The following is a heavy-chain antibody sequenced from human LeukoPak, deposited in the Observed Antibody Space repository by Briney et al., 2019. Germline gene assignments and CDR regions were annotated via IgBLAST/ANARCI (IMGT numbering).Heavy chain of an antibody. V-gene: IGHV4-34*01. CDR3: ARTSGSFDY. D-gene: IGHD3-3*01. CDR1: GGSFSGYY. Sequence: SETLSLTCAVYGGSFSGYYWSWIRQPPGKGLEWIGEINHSGSTNYNPSLKSRVTISVDTSKNQFSLKLSSVTAAGTAVYYCARTSGSFDYWGQGTLVTVSS. CDR2: INHSGST. J-gene: IGHJ4*02.